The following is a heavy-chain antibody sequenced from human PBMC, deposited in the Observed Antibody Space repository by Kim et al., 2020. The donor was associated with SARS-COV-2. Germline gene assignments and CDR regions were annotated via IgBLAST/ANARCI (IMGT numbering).Heavy chain of an antibody. D-gene: IGHD3-3*01. Sequence: GGSLRLSCAASGFTFSNDWMSWVRQAPGKGLEWVGRIKSKTDGGTTDYPAPVKGRFTISRHDSKNTLYLQMNSLKTEDTAVYYCTTAQTDYDFWSSYYGNWGRGTLLTVSS. CDR2: IKSKTDGGTT. CDR3: TTAQTDYDFWSSYYGN. V-gene: IGHV3-15*01. J-gene: IGHJ4*02. CDR1: GFTFSNDW.